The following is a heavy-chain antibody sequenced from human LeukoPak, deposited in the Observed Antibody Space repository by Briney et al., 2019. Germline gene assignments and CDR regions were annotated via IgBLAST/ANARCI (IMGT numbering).Heavy chain of an antibody. CDR3: AKEREYRSSGSCHYDLDV. V-gene: IGHV4-59*01. D-gene: IGHD2-15*01. J-gene: IGHJ6*02. CDR1: GDSMKSYY. Sequence: SETLSLTCTVSGDSMKSYYWTWIRQSPGKGLEWIGYIYYTGSTNYNPSLKSRVTISVDTSKNQFSLKLSSVTAADTAVYYCAKEREYRSSGSCHYDLDVWGQGTTVTVSS. CDR2: IYYTGST.